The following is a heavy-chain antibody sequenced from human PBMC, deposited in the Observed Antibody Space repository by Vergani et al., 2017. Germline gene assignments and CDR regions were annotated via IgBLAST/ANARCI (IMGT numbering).Heavy chain of an antibody. CDR1: GGSISSSSYY. D-gene: IGHD2-2*01. CDR2: IYYSGST. Sequence: QLQLQESGPGLVKPSETLSLTCTVSGGSISSSSYYWGWIRQPPGKGLEWIGYIYYSGSTYYNPSLKSRVTISVDTSKNQFSLKLSSVTAADTAVYYCARAPYCSSTSCYDGAWFDPWGQGTLVTVSS. J-gene: IGHJ5*02. V-gene: IGHV4-39*07. CDR3: ARAPYCSSTSCYDGAWFDP.